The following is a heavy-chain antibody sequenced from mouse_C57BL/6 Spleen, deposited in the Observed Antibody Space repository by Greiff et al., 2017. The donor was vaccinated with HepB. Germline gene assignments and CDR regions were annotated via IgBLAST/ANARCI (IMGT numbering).Heavy chain of an antibody. V-gene: IGHV1-42*01. CDR1: GYSFTGYY. D-gene: IGHD4-1*01. CDR3: ARGKLGRWAMDY. Sequence: QLQQSGPELVKPGASVKISCKASGYSFTGYYMNWVKQSPEKSLEWIGEINPSTGGTTYNQKFKAKATLTVDKSSSTAYMQLKSLTSEDSAVYYCARGKLGRWAMDYWGQGTSVTVSS. CDR2: INPSTGGT. J-gene: IGHJ4*01.